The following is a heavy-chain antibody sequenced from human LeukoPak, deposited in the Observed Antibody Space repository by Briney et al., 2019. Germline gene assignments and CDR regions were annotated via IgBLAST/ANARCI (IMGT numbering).Heavy chain of an antibody. V-gene: IGHV3-23*01. CDR2: ISGSGGST. CDR1: GFTFSSYA. CDR3: AITRPYSSGWYLPFDY. Sequence: PGGSLRLSCAASGFTFSSYAMSWVRQAPGKGLEWVSAISGSGGSTYYADSVKGRFTISRDNSKNTLYLQMHSLRAEDTAVYYCAITRPYSSGWYLPFDYWRQGTLVTVSS. D-gene: IGHD6-19*01. J-gene: IGHJ4*02.